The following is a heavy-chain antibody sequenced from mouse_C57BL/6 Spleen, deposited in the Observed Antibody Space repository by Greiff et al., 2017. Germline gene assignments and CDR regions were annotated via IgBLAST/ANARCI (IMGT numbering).Heavy chain of an antibody. D-gene: IGHD4-1*01. V-gene: IGHV5-17*01. CDR3: ARSLGLIYAMDY. J-gene: IGHJ4*01. CDR2: ISSGSSTI. CDR1: GFTFSDYG. Sequence: EVKVVESGGGLVKPGGSLKLSCAASGFTFSDYGMHWVRQAPEKGLEWVAYISSGSSTIYYADTVKGRFTISRDNAKNTLFLQMTSLRSEDTAMYYCARSLGLIYAMDYWGQGTSVTVSS.